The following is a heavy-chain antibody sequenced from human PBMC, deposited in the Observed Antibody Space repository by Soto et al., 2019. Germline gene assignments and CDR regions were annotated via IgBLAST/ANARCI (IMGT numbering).Heavy chain of an antibody. D-gene: IGHD5-18*01. CDR1: GGSISSGGYY. V-gene: IGHV4-31*03. J-gene: IGHJ5*02. Sequence: QVQLQESGPGLVKPSQTLSLTCTVSGGSISSGGYYWSWIRQHPGKGLEWIGYIYYSGSTYYNPSLKRRVTISVDTSKNQFSLKLSSVTAADTAVYYCARVFGLDTEQYNWFDPWGQGTLVTVSS. CDR3: ARVFGLDTEQYNWFDP. CDR2: IYYSGST.